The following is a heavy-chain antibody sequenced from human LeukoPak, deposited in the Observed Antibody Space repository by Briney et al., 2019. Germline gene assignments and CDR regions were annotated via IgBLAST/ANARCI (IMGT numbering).Heavy chain of an antibody. Sequence: PSETLSLTCTVSGGSISSYYWSWIRQPPGKGLEWIGYIYYSGSTNYNPSLKSRVTISVDTSKNQFSLKLSSVTAADTAVYYCARVNYGDPRLFYYYYMDVWGKGTTVTISS. CDR1: GGSISSYY. D-gene: IGHD4-17*01. V-gene: IGHV4-59*01. CDR3: ARVNYGDPRLFYYYYMDV. J-gene: IGHJ6*03. CDR2: IYYSGST.